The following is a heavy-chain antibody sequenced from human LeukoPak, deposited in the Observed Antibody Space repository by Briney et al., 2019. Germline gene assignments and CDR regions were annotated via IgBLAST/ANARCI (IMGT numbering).Heavy chain of an antibody. CDR3: ARAGSSWTAEYFQH. Sequence: ASVKVSCKASGYTFTGYYMHWVRQAPGQGLEWMGWINPNSGGTNYAQKFQGRVTITADKSTSTAYMELSSLRSEDTAVYYCARAGSSWTAEYFQHWGQGTLVTVSS. CDR1: GYTFTGYY. D-gene: IGHD6-13*01. J-gene: IGHJ1*01. V-gene: IGHV1-2*02. CDR2: INPNSGGT.